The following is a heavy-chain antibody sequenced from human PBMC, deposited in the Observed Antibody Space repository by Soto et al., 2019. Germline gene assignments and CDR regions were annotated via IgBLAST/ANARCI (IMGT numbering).Heavy chain of an antibody. CDR3: ARDAKDFDWLFLPYYFDY. Sequence: GASVKVSCKASGYTFTTYGISLVRQAPGQGLEWMGWISAYNGNTNYAQKLKGRVTMTTDTSTSTAYMELRSLRSDATAVYYCARDAKDFDWLFLPYYFDYWGQGTLVTVSS. J-gene: IGHJ4*02. CDR1: GYTFTTYG. V-gene: IGHV1-18*04. CDR2: ISAYNGNT. D-gene: IGHD3-9*01.